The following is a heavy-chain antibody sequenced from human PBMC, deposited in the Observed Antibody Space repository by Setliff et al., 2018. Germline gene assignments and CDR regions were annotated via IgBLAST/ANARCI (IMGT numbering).Heavy chain of an antibody. V-gene: IGHV4-59*08. Sequence: PSETLSLTCTVSGGSMSNYYWSWIRQPPGRGMEWIGYIFYSGSTNQNPSLKSRVTISVDTSKNHFSLKLSSVTAADTAVYYCARAPPNRYSGSYEYFYMDVWGKGTTVTVSS. CDR3: ARAPPNRYSGSYEYFYMDV. CDR1: GGSMSNYY. D-gene: IGHD1-26*01. CDR2: IFYSGST. J-gene: IGHJ6*03.